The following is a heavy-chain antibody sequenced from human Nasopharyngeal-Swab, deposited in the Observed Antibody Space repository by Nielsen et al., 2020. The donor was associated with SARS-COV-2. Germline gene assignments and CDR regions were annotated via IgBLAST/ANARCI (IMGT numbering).Heavy chain of an antibody. V-gene: IGHV1-2*06. J-gene: IGHJ6*02. CDR3: ASTIPVLRYFDWSPGLGMDV. CDR2: INPNSGGT. Sequence: ASVKVSCKASGYTFTGYYMHWARQAPGQGLEWMGRINPNSGGTNYAQKFQGRVTMTRDTSISTAYMELSRLRSDDTAVYYCASTIPVLRYFDWSPGLGMDVWGQGTTVTVSS. CDR1: GYTFTGYY. D-gene: IGHD3-9*01.